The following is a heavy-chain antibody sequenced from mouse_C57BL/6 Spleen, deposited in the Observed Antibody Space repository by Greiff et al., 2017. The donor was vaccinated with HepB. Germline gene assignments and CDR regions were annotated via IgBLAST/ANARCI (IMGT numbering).Heavy chain of an antibody. D-gene: IGHD2-4*01. J-gene: IGHJ3*01. CDR3: ARALYDYDEFAY. CDR2: IDPSDSYT. CDR1: GYTFTSYW. V-gene: IGHV1-59*01. Sequence: QVHVKHPGAELVRPGTSVKLSCKASGYTFTSYWMHWVKQRPGQGLEWIGVIDPSDSYTNYNQKFKGKATLTVDTSSSTAYMQLSSLTSEDSAVYYCARALYDYDEFAYWGQGTLVTVSA.